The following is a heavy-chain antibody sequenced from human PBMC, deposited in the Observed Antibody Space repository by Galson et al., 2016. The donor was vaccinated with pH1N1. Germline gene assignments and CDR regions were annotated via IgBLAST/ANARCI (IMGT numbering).Heavy chain of an antibody. J-gene: IGHJ5*02. Sequence: SLRLSCAASGIAFSAYWMSWVRQAPGKGPEWVANIKPDGTEKYFVDSVKGRFTISRDNSKNTLYLQMDSLRAEDAAVYYCAKAKLASSEWYGGWFEPWGQGTLVTVSS. CDR1: GIAFSAYW. CDR3: AKAKLASSEWYGGWFEP. D-gene: IGHD3-10*01. V-gene: IGHV3-7*03. CDR2: IKPDGTEK.